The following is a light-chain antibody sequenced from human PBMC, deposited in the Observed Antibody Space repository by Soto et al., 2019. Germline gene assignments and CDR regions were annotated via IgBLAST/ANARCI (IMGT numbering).Light chain of an antibody. CDR1: QSLLNSNGYNY. J-gene: IGKJ1*01. CDR3: MQALQAPWT. Sequence: VMTQSPLSQPVTPGEPASISCRSSQSLLNSNGYNYLDWYLQKPGQSPQLLIYLGSNRASGVPYRFSGRGLGTDFTLKISRVEADDVGIYYCMQALQAPWTFGQGTKVEIK. CDR2: LGS. V-gene: IGKV2-28*01.